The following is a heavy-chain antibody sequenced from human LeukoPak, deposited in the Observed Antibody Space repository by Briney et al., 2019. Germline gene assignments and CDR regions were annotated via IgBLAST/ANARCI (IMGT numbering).Heavy chain of an antibody. CDR1: GYTFSSYY. CDR3: AGAVTNLGVAIPAH. D-gene: IGHD3-3*01. Sequence: GASVKVSCKASGYTFSSYYMHWVRQAPGQGLEWTGIINPSGDNRSYAQKFQGRVTMTRDMSTSTVYMEVSSLRSEDTAVYYCAGAVTNLGVAIPAHWGQGTLVTVSS. CDR2: INPSGDNR. V-gene: IGHV1-46*01. J-gene: IGHJ4*02.